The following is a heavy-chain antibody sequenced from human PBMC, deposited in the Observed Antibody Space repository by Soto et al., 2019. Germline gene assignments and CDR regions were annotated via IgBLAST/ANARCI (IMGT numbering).Heavy chain of an antibody. CDR3: ARDTYYYDSSDHFSDDAFDL. Sequence: EVQLVESGGGLVQPGGSLRLSCAASGFTSSSYWIHWVRQAPGKGLVWVSRISDDGSSTNYADSVKGRFTISRDNAKNTVYLQMNSLRAEDTAVYYCARDTYYYDSSDHFSDDAFDLWGQGTMVTVSS. V-gene: IGHV3-74*01. CDR2: ISDDGSST. CDR1: GFTSSSYW. J-gene: IGHJ3*01. D-gene: IGHD3-22*01.